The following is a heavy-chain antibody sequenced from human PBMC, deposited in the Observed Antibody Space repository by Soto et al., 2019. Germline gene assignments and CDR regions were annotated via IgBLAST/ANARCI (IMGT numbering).Heavy chain of an antibody. CDR2: IVVATGNT. CDR3: AAMTTVTLRGYFDY. V-gene: IGHV1-58*02. D-gene: IGHD4-17*01. Sequence: ASVKVSCKASGFTFTNSAMQWVRQARGQRLEWIGWIVVATGNTNYAQKFQERVTITRDMSTSTAYMELSGLRSDDTAVYYCAAMTTVTLRGYFDYWGQGTLVTVSS. J-gene: IGHJ4*02. CDR1: GFTFTNSA.